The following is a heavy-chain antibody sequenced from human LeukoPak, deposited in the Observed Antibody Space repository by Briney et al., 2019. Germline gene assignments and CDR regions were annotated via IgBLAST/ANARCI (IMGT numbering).Heavy chain of an antibody. CDR3: AKDNADYPIYYFDS. D-gene: IGHD3-16*01. J-gene: IGHJ4*02. Sequence: GGSLRLSCAASGFTFSNFWMTWVRQAPGKGPEWLATIRQDGGDKWYLDSVKGRFTISRDKSKSTVYLQMNSLRAEDAAVYYCAKDNADYPIYYFDSWGQGTLVTVSS. CDR1: GFTFSNFW. V-gene: IGHV3-7*03. CDR2: IRQDGGDK.